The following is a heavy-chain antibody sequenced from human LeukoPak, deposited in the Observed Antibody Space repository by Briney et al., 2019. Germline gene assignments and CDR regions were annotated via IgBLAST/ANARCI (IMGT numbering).Heavy chain of an antibody. V-gene: IGHV3-7*01. J-gene: IGHJ4*02. D-gene: IGHD2-2*01. Sequence: GGSLRLSCAASGFTFNSYAMSWVRQAPGKGLEWVANIKQDGSEKYYVDSVKGRFTISRDSAKNSLYLQMNSLRAEDTAVYYCARVGIVVVPAALDYWGQGTLVTVSS. CDR3: ARVGIVVVPAALDY. CDR1: GFTFNSYA. CDR2: IKQDGSEK.